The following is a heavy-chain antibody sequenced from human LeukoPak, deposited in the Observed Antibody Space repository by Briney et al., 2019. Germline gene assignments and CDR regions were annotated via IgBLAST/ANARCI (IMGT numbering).Heavy chain of an antibody. J-gene: IGHJ4*02. CDR1: GGSISSYY. V-gene: IGHV4-4*07. CDR3: ARSRYCSSTSCPSYRFDY. Sequence: PSETLSLTCTVSGGSISSYYWSWIRQPAGKGLEWTGRIYTSGSTNYNPSLKSRVTISVDKSKNQFSLKLSSVTAADTAVYYCARSRYCSSTSCPSYRFDYWGQGTLVTVSS. D-gene: IGHD2-2*01. CDR2: IYTSGST.